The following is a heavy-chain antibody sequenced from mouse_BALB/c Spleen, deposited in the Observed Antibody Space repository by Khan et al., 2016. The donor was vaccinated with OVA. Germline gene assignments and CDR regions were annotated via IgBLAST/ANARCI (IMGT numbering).Heavy chain of an antibody. V-gene: IGHV1-4*01. J-gene: IGHJ3*01. Sequence: QVQLQQSGAELARPGASVKMSCKASGYTFTSYTMHWVKQRPGQGLEWIGYINPSNGYTNYNQKFRDKATLTADKSSSTAYMQLRSLTSEDSAVDYLARVRPYQANYGAWFAYWGQGTLVTVSA. CDR3: ARVRPYQANYGAWFAY. D-gene: IGHD2-10*01. CDR1: GYTFTSYT. CDR2: INPSNGYT.